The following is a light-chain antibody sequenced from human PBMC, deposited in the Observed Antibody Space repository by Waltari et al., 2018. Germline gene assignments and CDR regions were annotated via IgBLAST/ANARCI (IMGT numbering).Light chain of an antibody. V-gene: IGKV3-20*01. CDR1: QSVNRY. J-gene: IGKJ1*01. CDR3: QHYLRLPAT. Sequence: EIVLTQSPGTLSLSPGERATVSCRASQSVNRYLAWYQQKPGQAPRLLIYYASTRATGIPDRFSGSGSGTDFSLTISRLEPEDYAVYHCQHYLRLPATFGQGTKVEIK. CDR2: YAS.